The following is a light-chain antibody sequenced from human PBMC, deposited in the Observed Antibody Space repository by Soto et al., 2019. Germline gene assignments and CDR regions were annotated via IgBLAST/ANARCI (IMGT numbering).Light chain of an antibody. J-gene: IGLJ1*01. CDR2: RNG. CDR3: AKWDDSLRVYV. CDR1: NSRSGSNY. V-gene: IGLV1-47*01. Sequence: QSVLPQPPSASGTPGQRVTISCSTSNSRSGSNYVYWYQQLPGAAPKLLIYRNGQRPSGVPDRFSGSKSGTSASLAISGLRSEDEGDYFCAKWDDSLRVYVFGSGTKLTVL.